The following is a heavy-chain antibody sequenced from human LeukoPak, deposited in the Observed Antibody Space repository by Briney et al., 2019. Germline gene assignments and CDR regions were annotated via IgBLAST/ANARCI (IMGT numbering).Heavy chain of an antibody. V-gene: IGHV3-23*01. CDR1: GFTFSSYA. CDR2: ISGSGGGT. J-gene: IGHJ4*02. CDR3: ARDKGTSYLSSFDY. Sequence: GGSLRLSCAASGFTFSSYAMSWVRQAPGKGLEWVSAISGSGGGTYYADSVKGRFTISRDNSKNTLYLQMRAADTAVYYCARDKGTSYLSSFDYWGQGTLVTVSS. D-gene: IGHD6-6*01.